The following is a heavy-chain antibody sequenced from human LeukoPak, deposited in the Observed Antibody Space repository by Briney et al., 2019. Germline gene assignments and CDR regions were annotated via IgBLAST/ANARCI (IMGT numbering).Heavy chain of an antibody. CDR1: GFTFSSYG. D-gene: IGHD2-2*01. CDR3: AKDANHLGYCSSTRCYDFDY. J-gene: IGHJ4*02. V-gene: IGHV3-30*02. CDR2: IRYDGSNK. Sequence: GGSLRLSCAASGFTFSSYGMHWVRQAPGKGLEWVAFIRYDGSNKYYADSVKGRFTISRDNSKNTLYLQMNSLRAEDTAVYYCAKDANHLGYCSSTRCYDFDYWGQGTLVTVSS.